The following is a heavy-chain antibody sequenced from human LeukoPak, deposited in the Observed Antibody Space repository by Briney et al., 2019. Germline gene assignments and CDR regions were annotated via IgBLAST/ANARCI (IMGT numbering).Heavy chain of an antibody. J-gene: IGHJ4*02. CDR3: AGGPGGAMGGY. D-gene: IGHD1-26*01. CDR2: TYYRSKWYN. Sequence: SQTLSLTCAISGDSVSSNGVAWNWIRQSPSSDLEWRGRTYYRSKWYNDYAVSVKSRITINPDTSKNQFSLQLNSVTPEDAAVYYCAGGPGGAMGGYWGRGTLVTVSS. V-gene: IGHV6-1*01. CDR1: GDSVSSNGVA.